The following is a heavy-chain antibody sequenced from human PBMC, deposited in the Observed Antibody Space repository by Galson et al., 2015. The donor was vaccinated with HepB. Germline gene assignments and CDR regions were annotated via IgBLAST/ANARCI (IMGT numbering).Heavy chain of an antibody. J-gene: IGHJ6*02. CDR2: ISWDGGST. D-gene: IGHD6-13*01. CDR1: GFTFDDYT. Sequence: SLRLSCAASGFTFDDYTMHWVRQAPGKGLEWVSLISWDGGSTYYADSVKGRFTISRDNSKNSLYLQMNSLRTEDTALYYCAKDIAAAGTGSPEYYYYGMDVWGQGTTVTVSS. CDR3: AKDIAAAGTGSPEYYYYGMDV. V-gene: IGHV3-43*01.